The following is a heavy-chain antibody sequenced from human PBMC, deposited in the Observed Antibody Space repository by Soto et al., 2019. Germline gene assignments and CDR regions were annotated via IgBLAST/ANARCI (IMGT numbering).Heavy chain of an antibody. J-gene: IGHJ4*02. Sequence: EVQLVESGGGSVQSGGSLRLSCAASGFTFSSYWMHWVRQAPGMGLVWVSRINNDGSSAVYADSVEGRFTVSRDNAKNTVYLEMHSLRAEDTAVYYCARDITYTPVYWGQGTLVTVSS. CDR2: INNDGSSA. D-gene: IGHD1-20*01. CDR3: ARDITYTPVY. CDR1: GFTFSSYW. V-gene: IGHV3-74*01.